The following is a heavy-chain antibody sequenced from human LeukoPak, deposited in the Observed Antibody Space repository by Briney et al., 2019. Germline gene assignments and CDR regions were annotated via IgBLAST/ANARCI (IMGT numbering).Heavy chain of an antibody. CDR2: ISSSGSTI. V-gene: IGHV3-11*04. Sequence: PGGSLRLSCAASGFTFSDYYMSWIRQAPGKGLEWVSYISSSGSTIYYADSVKGRFTISRDNAKNSLYLQMNSLRAEDTAVYYCARVSRQQLLEYFQHWGQGTLVTVSS. CDR1: GFTFSDYY. D-gene: IGHD6-13*01. CDR3: ARVSRQQLLEYFQH. J-gene: IGHJ1*01.